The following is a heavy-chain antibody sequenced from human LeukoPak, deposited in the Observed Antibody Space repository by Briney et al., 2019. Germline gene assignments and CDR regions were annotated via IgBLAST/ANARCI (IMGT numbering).Heavy chain of an antibody. J-gene: IGHJ5*02. CDR1: AGSISSYY. CDR2: IYYSGTT. CDR3: DCGARVARGAFGFDA. D-gene: IGHD4/OR15-4a*01. Sequence: SETLSLTCTVSAGSISSYYWSWIRPPPGKGLEGIGYIYYSGTTNYNHPLERRATISVDTDKSQFTLKLSLVTAGAAAVYYCDCGARVARGAFGFDAWGKITLVT. V-gene: IGHV4-59*01.